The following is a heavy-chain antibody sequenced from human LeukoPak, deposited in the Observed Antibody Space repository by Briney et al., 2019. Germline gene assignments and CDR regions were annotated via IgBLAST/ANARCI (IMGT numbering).Heavy chain of an antibody. CDR2: ISYDGSNK. V-gene: IGHV3-30*04. J-gene: IGHJ4*02. Sequence: GGSLRLSCAASGFTFSSYAMHWVRQAPGKGLEWVAVISYDGSNKYYADSVKGRFTISRDNSKNTLYLQMNSLRAEDTAVYYCAFRGGRLDYYFDYWGQGTLVTVSS. D-gene: IGHD3-10*01. CDR1: GFTFSSYA. CDR3: AFRGGRLDYYFDY.